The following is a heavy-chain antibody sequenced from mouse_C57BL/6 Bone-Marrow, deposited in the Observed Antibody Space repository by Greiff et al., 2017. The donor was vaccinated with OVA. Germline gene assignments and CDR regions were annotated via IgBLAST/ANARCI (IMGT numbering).Heavy chain of an antibody. CDR3: ARSGYYVFWFAY. D-gene: IGHD2-3*01. J-gene: IGHJ3*01. CDR2: INPSNGGT. Sequence: QVQLQQPGTELVKPGASVKLSCKASGYTFTSYWMHWVTQRPGQGLEWIGNINPSNGGTNYNEKFKSKATLTVDKSSSTAYMQLSSLTSEDSAVYYCARSGYYVFWFAYWGQGTLVTVSA. V-gene: IGHV1-53*01. CDR1: GYTFTSYW.